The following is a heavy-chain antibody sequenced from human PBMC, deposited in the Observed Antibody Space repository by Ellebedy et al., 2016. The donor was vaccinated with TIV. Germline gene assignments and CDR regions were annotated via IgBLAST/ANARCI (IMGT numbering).Heavy chain of an antibody. CDR1: GGTFSSYA. CDR3: AREGSRDGYNLVDY. J-gene: IGHJ4*02. CDR2: IIPILGIA. D-gene: IGHD5-24*01. Sequence: AASVKVSCKASGGTFSSYAISWVRQAPGQGLEWMGRIIPILGIANYAQKFQGRVTITADKSTSTAYMELSSLRSEDTAVYYCAREGSRDGYNLVDYWGQGTLVTVSS. V-gene: IGHV1-69*04.